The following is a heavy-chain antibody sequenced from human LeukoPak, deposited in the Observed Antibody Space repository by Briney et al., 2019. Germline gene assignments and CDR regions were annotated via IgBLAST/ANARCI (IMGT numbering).Heavy chain of an antibody. CDR3: ARRLGGSSEGYEF. CDR2: INPNNGGT. J-gene: IGHJ4*02. Sequence: ASVKFSCKASGYTFTDLTEYYIHWVRQAPGQGLEWMGWINPNNGGTKYAQKFQGRVTMTRHMSMNTAYMELSSLTSDDTAVYYCARRLGGSSEGYEFWGQGPLVTVSS. CDR1: GYTFTDLTEYY. V-gene: IGHV1-2*02. D-gene: IGHD1-26*01.